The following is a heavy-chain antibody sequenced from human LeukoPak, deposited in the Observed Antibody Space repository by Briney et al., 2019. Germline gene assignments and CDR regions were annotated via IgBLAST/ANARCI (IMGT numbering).Heavy chain of an antibody. V-gene: IGHV3-21*01. CDR3: ARRPADDYGEKRCDY. CDR1: GFTFSGYC. CDR2: ISSSSSNI. J-gene: IGHJ4*02. Sequence: GGSLSLSCAASGFTFSGYCISWVRQAPGKGLEWVSSISSSSSNIYNPASMKRRFTISRDNAKNSLYLQMNSLRAEETAVYYCARRPADDYGEKRCDYWGEGTLVTVSS. D-gene: IGHD4-17*01.